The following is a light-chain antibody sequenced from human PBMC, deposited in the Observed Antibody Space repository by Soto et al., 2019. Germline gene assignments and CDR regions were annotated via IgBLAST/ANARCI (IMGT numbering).Light chain of an antibody. J-gene: IGKJ1*01. CDR2: RAS. V-gene: IGKV3-15*01. CDR3: QQYSNWPPWT. CDR1: QSLSGS. Sequence: SQSLSGSFAWYQQKPGQAPSILIIRASTRATGVPARFCSGRSGREFTLTISGLQSEDFAVYYCQQYSNWPPWTFGPGTKVDIK.